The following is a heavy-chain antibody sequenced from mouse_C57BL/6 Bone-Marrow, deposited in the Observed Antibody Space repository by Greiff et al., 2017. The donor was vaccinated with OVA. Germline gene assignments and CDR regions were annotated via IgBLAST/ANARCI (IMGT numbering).Heavy chain of an antibody. D-gene: IGHD1-1*01. Sequence: EVQRVESGGGLVKPGGSLKLSCAAFGFTFSSYAMSWVRQTPEKRLEWVATISDGGSYTYYPDNVKGRFTISRDNAKNNLYLQMSHLKSEDTAMYYGARDLGTTVPYDFDYWGKGTTLTVSS. V-gene: IGHV5-4*01. CDR3: ARDLGTTVPYDFDY. CDR2: ISDGGSYT. J-gene: IGHJ2*01. CDR1: GFTFSSYA.